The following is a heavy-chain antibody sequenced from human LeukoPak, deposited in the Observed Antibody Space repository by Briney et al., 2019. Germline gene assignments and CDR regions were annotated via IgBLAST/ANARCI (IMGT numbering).Heavy chain of an antibody. D-gene: IGHD2/OR15-2a*01. CDR2: ITGNGDKT. V-gene: IGHV3-64*02. Sequence: GGSLRLSCAASGFTFSGFSMHWIRQAPGRGLEYVSAITGNGDKTFYTDSVRGRFTIFRDNSKNTLFLQMGSLRGEDTALYFCARIGMENFYDLWGQGTLVTASS. CDR1: GFTFSGFS. J-gene: IGHJ5*02. CDR3: ARIGMENFYDL.